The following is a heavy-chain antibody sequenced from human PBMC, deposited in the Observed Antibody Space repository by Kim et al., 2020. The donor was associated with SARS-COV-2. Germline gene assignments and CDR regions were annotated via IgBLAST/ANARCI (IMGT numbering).Heavy chain of an antibody. D-gene: IGHD2-15*01. CDR2: IGTAGDT. Sequence: GGSLRLSCAASGFTFSSYDMHWVRQATGKGLEWVSAIGTAGDTYYPGSVKGRFTISRENAKNSLYLQMNSLRAGDTAVYYCARGSTVVVAATSPYFDYWGQGTLVTVSS. V-gene: IGHV3-13*04. CDR1: GFTFSSYD. J-gene: IGHJ4*02. CDR3: ARGSTVVVAATSPYFDY.